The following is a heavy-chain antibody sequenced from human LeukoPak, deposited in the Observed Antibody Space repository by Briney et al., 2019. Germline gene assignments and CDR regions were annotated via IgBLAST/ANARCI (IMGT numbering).Heavy chain of an antibody. CDR3: ARGGLRYFDWLLSKSDAFDI. J-gene: IGHJ3*02. Sequence: SETLSLTCTVSGGSISSSSYYWGWIRQPPGKGLEWIGEINHSGSTNYNPSLKSRVTISVDTSKNQFSLKLSSVTAADTAVYYCARGGLRYFDWLLSKSDAFDIWGQGTMVTVSS. D-gene: IGHD3-9*01. V-gene: IGHV4-39*07. CDR2: INHSGST. CDR1: GGSISSSSYY.